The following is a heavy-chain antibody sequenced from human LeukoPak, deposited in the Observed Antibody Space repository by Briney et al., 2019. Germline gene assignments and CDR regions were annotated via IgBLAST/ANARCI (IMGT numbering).Heavy chain of an antibody. V-gene: IGHV1-2*02. CDR3: ARDLDSSSSIDY. CDR2: INPNSGGT. J-gene: IGHJ4*02. CDR1: GYTFTGYY. Sequence: AASVKVSCKASGYTFTGYYMHWVRQAPGQGLEWMGWINPNSGGTNYAQKFQGRVTMTRDTSISTAYMELSRLRSDDTAVYYCARDLDSSSSIDYWGQGTLITVSS. D-gene: IGHD6-6*01.